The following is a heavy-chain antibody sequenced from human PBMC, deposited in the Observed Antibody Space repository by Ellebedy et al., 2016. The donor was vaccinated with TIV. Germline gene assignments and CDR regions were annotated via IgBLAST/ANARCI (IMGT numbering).Heavy chain of an antibody. Sequence: GESLKISCTASGFTFSSYSMNWVRQAPGKGLEWVSSISSSSSYIYYADSVKGRFTISRDNAKNSLYLQMNSLRAEDTAVYYCATAGRDGYNWYYFDYWGQGTLVTVSS. CDR3: ATAGRDGYNWYYFDY. CDR1: GFTFSSYS. J-gene: IGHJ4*02. CDR2: ISSSSSYI. D-gene: IGHD5-24*01. V-gene: IGHV3-21*01.